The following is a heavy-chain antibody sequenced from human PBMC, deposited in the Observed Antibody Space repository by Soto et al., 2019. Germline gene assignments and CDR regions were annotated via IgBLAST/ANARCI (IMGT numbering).Heavy chain of an antibody. CDR2: ISAYNGNT. CDR1: GYTFTSYG. CDR3: ARMTAVTTVLYYMDV. J-gene: IGHJ6*03. V-gene: IGHV1-18*01. D-gene: IGHD4-4*01. Sequence: QVQLVQSGAEVKKPGASVKVSCKASGYTFTSYGISWVRQAPGQGLEWRGWISAYNGNTNYAQKLQGRVTMTRDTYTSKSYMELRSLRADDTAVYYCARMTAVTTVLYYMDVGGKGTTVTVCS.